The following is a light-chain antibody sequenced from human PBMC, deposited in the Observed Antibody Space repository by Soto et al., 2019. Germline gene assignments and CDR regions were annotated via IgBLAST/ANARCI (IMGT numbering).Light chain of an antibody. V-gene: IGKV3-20*01. Sequence: EIVLTQSPGTPSLSPGERATLSCRASQSVSSSYLAWYQQKPGQAPRLLIYGASSRATGVPDRFSGSGSGTDFTLTISRLEPEDFAVYYCQQYATSPWTFGQGTNVEFK. CDR3: QQYATSPWT. J-gene: IGKJ1*01. CDR1: QSVSSSY. CDR2: GAS.